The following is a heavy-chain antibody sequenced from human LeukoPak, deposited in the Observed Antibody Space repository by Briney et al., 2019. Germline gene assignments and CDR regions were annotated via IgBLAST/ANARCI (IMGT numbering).Heavy chain of an antibody. J-gene: IGHJ3*02. CDR3: TSRSIIAVAGSVGIDAFDI. V-gene: IGHV3-15*01. D-gene: IGHD6-19*01. CDR2: IKSKTDGGTT. Sequence: PGGSLRLSCAASGFTFSNAWMSWVRQAPGKGLEWVGRIKSKTDGGTTDYAAPVKGRFTISRDDSKNTQYLQMNSLKTEDTAVYYCTSRSIIAVAGSVGIDAFDIWGQGTMVTVSS. CDR1: GFTFSNAW.